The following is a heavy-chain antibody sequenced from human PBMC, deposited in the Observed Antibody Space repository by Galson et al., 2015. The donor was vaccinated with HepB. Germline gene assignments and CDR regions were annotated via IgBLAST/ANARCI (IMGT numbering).Heavy chain of an antibody. CDR2: FYASGAT. V-gene: IGHV3-66*01. CDR1: GFSVTGTY. D-gene: IGHD2-21*02. J-gene: IGHJ4*02. CDR3: VRATAGRVDY. Sequence: SLRLSCAASGFSVTGTYMGWVRQAPGKGLEWVSIFYASGATHYADSVRGRFTVSRDNSKSMLYLQMNIVRADDTAVYYSVRATAGRVDYWGRGTLVSVSS.